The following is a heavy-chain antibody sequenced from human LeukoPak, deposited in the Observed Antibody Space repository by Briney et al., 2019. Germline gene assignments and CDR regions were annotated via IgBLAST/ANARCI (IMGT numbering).Heavy chain of an antibody. CDR2: IYTSGST. V-gene: IGHV4-4*07. Sequence: PSETLSLTCTVSGGSISSYYWSWTRQAAGKGLERIGRIYTSGSTNYNPSLKSRVTMSVDTSKNQFSLKLSSVTAADTAVYYCARDLEYSSSWYVYWYFDLWGRGTLVTVSS. J-gene: IGHJ2*01. CDR1: GGSISSYY. CDR3: ARDLEYSSSWYVYWYFDL. D-gene: IGHD6-13*01.